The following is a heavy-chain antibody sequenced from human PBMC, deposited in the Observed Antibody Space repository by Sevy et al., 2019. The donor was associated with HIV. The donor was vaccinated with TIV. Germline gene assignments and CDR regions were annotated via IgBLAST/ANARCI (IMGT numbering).Heavy chain of an antibody. CDR1: GFNFNNTW. V-gene: IGHV3-15*01. CDR3: TTGGGYITVAGTPFDY. Sequence: GGSLRLSCATSGFNFNNTWMSWVRQAPGKGLEWVCRVKREVDGGTRDYAAPVRGRFTMSRDDSRCRLYLQMDTLTSADTAVSYCTTGGGYITVAGTPFDYWGQGTLVTVSS. J-gene: IGHJ4*02. CDR2: VKREVDGGTR. D-gene: IGHD6-19*01.